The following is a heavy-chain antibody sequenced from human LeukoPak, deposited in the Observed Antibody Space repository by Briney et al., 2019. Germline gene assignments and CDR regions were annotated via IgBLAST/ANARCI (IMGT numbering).Heavy chain of an antibody. V-gene: IGHV1-69*04. CDR1: GGTFSSYA. CDR3: ARDRSGSYFDY. CDR2: IIPILGIA. Sequence: ASVRVSFKASGGTFSSYAISWVRQAPGQVLEWMGRIIPILGIANYAQKFQGRVTITEDKSTSTAYMELSSLRSEDTAVYYCARDRSGSYFDYWGQGTLVTVSS. D-gene: IGHD1-26*01. J-gene: IGHJ4*02.